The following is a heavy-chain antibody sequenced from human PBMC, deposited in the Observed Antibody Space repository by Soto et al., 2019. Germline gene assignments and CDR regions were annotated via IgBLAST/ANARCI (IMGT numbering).Heavy chain of an antibody. J-gene: IGHJ3*02. CDR1: GFTFSSYA. D-gene: IGHD3-22*01. CDR2: ISGSGGST. V-gene: IGHV3-23*01. Sequence: GSLRLSCAASGFTFSSYAMSWVRQAPGKGLEWVSAISGSGGSTYYADSVKGRFTISRDNSKNTLYLQMNSLRAEDTAVYYCAKDVGYYDSSGYYYPLGAFDIWGQGTMVTVSS. CDR3: AKDVGYYDSSGYYYPLGAFDI.